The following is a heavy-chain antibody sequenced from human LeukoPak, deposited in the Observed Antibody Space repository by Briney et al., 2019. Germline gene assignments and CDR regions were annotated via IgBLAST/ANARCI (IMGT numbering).Heavy chain of an antibody. J-gene: IGHJ4*02. CDR3: TIDVVPGGADY. CDR1: GVSSPDHA. D-gene: IGHD2-2*01. V-gene: IGHV3-9*02. CDR2: IYWNGGRI. Sequence: GRSLRLSCRAPGVSSPDHAMHWVRQAPGKGLEWVSGIYWNGGRIDYADSVRGRFTVSRDNAKNSLYLQMNSLRVEDTALYYCTIDVVPGGADYWGQGTLVTVS.